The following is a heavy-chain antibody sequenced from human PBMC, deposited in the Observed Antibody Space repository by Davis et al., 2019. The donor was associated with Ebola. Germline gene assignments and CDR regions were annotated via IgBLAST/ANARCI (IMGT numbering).Heavy chain of an antibody. Sequence: ASVKVSCKAFGYTFIYYYINWVRQTPGQGLEWMGRINPKNGATTYAQRFPGRVTMTRDTSSGTAYMDLGSLKSDDTAVYYCASGPAANAPLDYWGQGTLVTVSS. CDR1: GYTFIYYY. J-gene: IGHJ4*02. V-gene: IGHV1-2*02. CDR3: ASGPAANAPLDY. CDR2: INPKNGAT. D-gene: IGHD2-2*01.